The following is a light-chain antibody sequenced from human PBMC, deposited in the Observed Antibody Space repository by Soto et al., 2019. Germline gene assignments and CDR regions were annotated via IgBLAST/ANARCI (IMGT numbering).Light chain of an antibody. V-gene: IGKV3-15*01. CDR3: QEYNTWPET. J-gene: IGKJ1*01. Sequence: ETLMTQSPATLSVSPGERATLSCRASPSVNNNLAWYQQKLGQAPRVLIYGASTRATGIQSRFTDSGSGTELILTITSLQAEDSAVYYWQEYNTWPETFGQVTKVAFK. CDR1: PSVNNN. CDR2: GAS.